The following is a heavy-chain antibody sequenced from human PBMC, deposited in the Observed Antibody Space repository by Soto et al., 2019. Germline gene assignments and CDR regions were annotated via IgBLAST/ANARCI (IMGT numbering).Heavy chain of an antibody. D-gene: IGHD4-17*01. V-gene: IGHV1-3*01. Sequence: ASVKVSCKASGYTFTSYAMHWVRQAPGQRLEWMGWINAGNGNTKYSQKFQGRVTITRDTSASTAYMELSSLRSEDTAVYYCARDNYGDYAYYYYGMDVWGQGTTVTVSS. CDR1: GYTFTSYA. CDR3: ARDNYGDYAYYYYGMDV. J-gene: IGHJ6*02. CDR2: INAGNGNT.